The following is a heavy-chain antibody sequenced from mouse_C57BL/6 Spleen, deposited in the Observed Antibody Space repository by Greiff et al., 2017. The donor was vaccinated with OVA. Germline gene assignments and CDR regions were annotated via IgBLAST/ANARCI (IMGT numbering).Heavy chain of an antibody. V-gene: IGHV1-81*01. CDR1: GYTFTSYG. CDR3: ARRDYGNSSFDY. Sequence: QVQLKESGAELARPGASVKLSCKASGYTFTSYGISWVKQRTGQGLEWIGEIYPRSGNTYYNEKFKGKATLTADKSSSTAYMELRSLTSEDSAVYFCARRDYGNSSFDYWGQGTTLTVSS. CDR2: IYPRSGNT. D-gene: IGHD2-1*01. J-gene: IGHJ2*01.